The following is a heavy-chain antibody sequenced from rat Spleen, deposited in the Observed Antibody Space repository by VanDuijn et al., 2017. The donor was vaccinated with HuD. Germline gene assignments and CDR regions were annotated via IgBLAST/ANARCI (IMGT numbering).Heavy chain of an antibody. V-gene: IGHV5-31*01. D-gene: IGHD1-6*01. CDR1: GFTFNYYW. Sequence: EVQLVESGGGLVQPGGSLKLSCVTSGFTFNYYWMTWIRRAPGKGLEWVASITNTGGSTYYPDSVKGRFTLSRDNAKSTLYLQMGSLRSEDPATYYCTTYSDYATSPFASWGRGALVTVSS. CDR3: TTYSDYATSPFAS. CDR2: ITNTGGST. J-gene: IGHJ3*01.